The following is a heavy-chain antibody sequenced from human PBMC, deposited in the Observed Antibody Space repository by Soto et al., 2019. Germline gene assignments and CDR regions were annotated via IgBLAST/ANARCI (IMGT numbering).Heavy chain of an antibody. D-gene: IGHD6-19*01. J-gene: IGHJ6*02. Sequence: QVQLLQSGAEVKKPGSSVRVSCEASGGTFRTYAISWVRQAPGQGLEWMGEIIPIFGTVNYAQKFQGRVTSTVDQSTTTLYMHLRSLRSVDTAVYYVAKGAVAGTPTSYYYYGMDVWGQGTTVTVSS. V-gene: IGHV1-69*12. CDR1: GGTFRTYA. CDR3: AKGAVAGTPTSYYYYGMDV. CDR2: IIPIFGTV.